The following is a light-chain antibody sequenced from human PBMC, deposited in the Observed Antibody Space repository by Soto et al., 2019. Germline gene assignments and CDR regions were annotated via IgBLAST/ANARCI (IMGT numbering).Light chain of an antibody. J-gene: IGLJ3*02. CDR3: SSYTTTYIWV. CDR1: SSDIGSDNF. CDR2: GVS. Sequence: QSVLTQPASVSGSPGQSITISCTGTSSDIGSDNFVSWHQQHPGKAPKFIIYGVSNRPSGVSNRFSGSKSGNTASLTISGLQADDEADSYCSSYTTTYIWVFGGGTKLTVL. V-gene: IGLV2-14*01.